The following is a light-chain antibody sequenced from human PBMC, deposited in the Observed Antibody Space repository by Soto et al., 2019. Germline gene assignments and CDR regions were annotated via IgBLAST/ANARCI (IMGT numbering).Light chain of an antibody. CDR1: QSVNDF. J-gene: IGKJ4*01. CDR2: DAS. CDR3: QQRSNWPPALS. V-gene: IGKV3-11*01. Sequence: EVVLTPSPATLSLSPGDRATLSCRASQSVNDFLAWYQQKPGQTPRLLIYDASKRATGIPGRFSGSGSGTDITLTISSLEPEDFAVYYCQQRSNWPPALSFGGGTKVDIK.